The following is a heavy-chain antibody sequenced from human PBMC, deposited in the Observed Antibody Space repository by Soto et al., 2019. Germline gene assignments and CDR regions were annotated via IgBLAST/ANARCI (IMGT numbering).Heavy chain of an antibody. CDR1: GFTLSSFV. CDR2: VRRGGYVS. CDR3: VRRAITATTNWGAFDV. D-gene: IGHD7-27*01. V-gene: IGHV3-23*01. Sequence: GGSLRLSCAASGFTLSSFVMNWVRQAPGKGLEWVSTVRRGGYVSHYTDSVKSRFTNSRNNSMRTLHLQMDSLRAEDAAVYFCVRRAITATTNWGAFDVWGQGTVVTVSS. J-gene: IGHJ3*01.